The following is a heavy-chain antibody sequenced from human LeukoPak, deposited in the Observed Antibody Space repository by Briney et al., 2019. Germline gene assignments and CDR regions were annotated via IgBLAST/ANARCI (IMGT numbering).Heavy chain of an antibody. J-gene: IGHJ4*02. Sequence: SETLSLTCTVSGASFNSDDQYWNWIRQSPGKGLEWIGSIHPSGMLHNNSSLESRVTMSRDTSKNQFSLNLNSVTAADTAVYFCSRGLDSRKLGYWGQGILVTVSS. CDR3: SRGLDSRKLGY. D-gene: IGHD3-22*01. V-gene: IGHV4-31*03. CDR1: GASFNSDDQY. CDR2: IHPSGML.